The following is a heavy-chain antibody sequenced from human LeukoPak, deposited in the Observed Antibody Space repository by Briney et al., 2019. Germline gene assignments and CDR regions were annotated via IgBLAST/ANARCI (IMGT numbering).Heavy chain of an antibody. Sequence: GESLKISCKGSGYSFTSYWITWVRQVPGKGLEWMGRIDPGDSYTNYSPSFQGHVTISVDKSIGTAYLQWSSLKASDTAMYYCARLGYSSSWYLDYWGQGTLVIVSS. CDR1: GYSFTSYW. V-gene: IGHV5-10-1*01. CDR2: IDPGDSYT. D-gene: IGHD6-13*01. CDR3: ARLGYSSSWYLDY. J-gene: IGHJ4*02.